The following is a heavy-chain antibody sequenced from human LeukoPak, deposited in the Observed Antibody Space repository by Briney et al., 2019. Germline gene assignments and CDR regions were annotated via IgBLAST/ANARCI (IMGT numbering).Heavy chain of an antibody. CDR1: GGTFRRSA. Sequence: ASVKVSCKASGGTFRRSAISWVRQAPGRGLEWMGRIIPILGIANYAQKFQGRVTITADKSTSTAYMELSSLRSEDTAVYYCARDLPSGIDAFDIWGQGTLVTVSS. CDR2: IIPILGIA. D-gene: IGHD6-13*01. J-gene: IGHJ4*02. V-gene: IGHV1-69*04. CDR3: ARDLPSGIDAFDI.